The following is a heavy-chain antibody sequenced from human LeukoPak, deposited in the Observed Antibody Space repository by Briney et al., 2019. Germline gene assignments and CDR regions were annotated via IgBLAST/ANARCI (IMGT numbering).Heavy chain of an antibody. CDR2: ISSSSSYI. CDR1: GFTFSSYS. Sequence: GGSLRLSCAASGFTFSSYSMNWVRQAPGKGLEWVSSISSSSSYIYYADSVKGRFTISRDNAKNSLYLQMNSLRAEDTAVYYCARDQVRSTLYYYYYMDVWGKGTTVTVSS. V-gene: IGHV3-21*01. J-gene: IGHJ6*03. CDR3: ARDQVRSTLYYYYYMDV. D-gene: IGHD2-2*01.